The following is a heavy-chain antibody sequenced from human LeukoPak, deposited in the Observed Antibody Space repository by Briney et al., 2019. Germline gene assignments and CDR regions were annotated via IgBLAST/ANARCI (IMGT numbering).Heavy chain of an antibody. J-gene: IGHJ6*02. Sequence: GGSLRLSCAASGFSFSDYTMNWVRQAPGKGLEWVSSISSSSSYIYYADSVKGRFTISRDNAKNSLYLQMNSLRAEDTAVYYCARDEGRYCSSTSCYNGSAAAGNYYGTDVWGQGTTVTVSS. CDR1: GFSFSDYT. CDR3: ARDEGRYCSSTSCYNGSAAAGNYYGTDV. D-gene: IGHD2-2*02. V-gene: IGHV3-21*01. CDR2: ISSSSSYI.